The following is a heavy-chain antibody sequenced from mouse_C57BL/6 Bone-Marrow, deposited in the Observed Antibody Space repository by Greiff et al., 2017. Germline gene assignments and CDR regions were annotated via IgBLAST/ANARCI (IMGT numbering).Heavy chain of an antibody. CDR2: IYPRSGNT. CDR3: PFIYDGYYGFAY. J-gene: IGHJ3*01. D-gene: IGHD2-3*01. Sequence: QVQLQQSGAELARPGASVKLSCKASGYTFTSYGISWVKQRTGQGLEWIGEIYPRSGNTYYNEKFKGKATLTADKSSSTAYMELRSLTSEDSAVYVWPFIYDGYYGFAYWGQGTLVTVSA. CDR1: GYTFTSYG. V-gene: IGHV1-81*01.